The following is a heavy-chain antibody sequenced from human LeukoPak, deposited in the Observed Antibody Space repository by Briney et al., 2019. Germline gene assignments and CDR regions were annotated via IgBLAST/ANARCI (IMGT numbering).Heavy chain of an antibody. D-gene: IGHD3-10*01. Sequence: SETLSLTCAVYGGSFSGYYWSWIRQPPGKGLEWIGEINHSGSTNYNPSLKSRVTISVDTSKNQFSLELSSVTAADTAVYYCARRRPVGSGRTNWFDPWGQGTLVTVSS. CDR2: INHSGST. J-gene: IGHJ5*02. V-gene: IGHV4-34*01. CDR1: GGSFSGYY. CDR3: ARRRPVGSGRTNWFDP.